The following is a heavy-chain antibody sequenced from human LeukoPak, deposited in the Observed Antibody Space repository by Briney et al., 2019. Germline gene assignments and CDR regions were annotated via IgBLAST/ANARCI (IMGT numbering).Heavy chain of an antibody. CDR2: INPNSGGT. D-gene: IGHD5-12*01. Sequence: ASVKVSCKASGCTFTGYYMHWVRQAPGQGLEWMGWINPNSGGTNYAQKFQGRVTMTRDTSISTAYMELSRLRSDDTAVYYCARDLSGYDYFSDYWGQGTLVTVSS. CDR1: GCTFTGYY. CDR3: ARDLSGYDYFSDY. J-gene: IGHJ4*02. V-gene: IGHV1-2*02.